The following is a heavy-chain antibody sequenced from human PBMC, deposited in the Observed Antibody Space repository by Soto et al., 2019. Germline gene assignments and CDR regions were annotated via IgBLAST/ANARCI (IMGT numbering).Heavy chain of an antibody. CDR2: IWYDGSNK. Sequence: AGGSLRLSCAASGFTFSSYGMHWVRQAPGKGLEWVAVIWYDGSNKYYAGSVKGRFTISRDNSKNTLYLQMNSLRAEDTAVYYCARGPTQAYCGGDCYVNWYFDLWGRGTLVTVSS. CDR3: ARGPTQAYCGGDCYVNWYFDL. CDR1: GFTFSSYG. V-gene: IGHV3-33*01. J-gene: IGHJ2*01. D-gene: IGHD2-21*02.